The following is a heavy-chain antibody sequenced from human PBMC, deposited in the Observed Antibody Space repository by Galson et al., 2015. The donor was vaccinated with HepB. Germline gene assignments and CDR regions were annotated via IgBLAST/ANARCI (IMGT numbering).Heavy chain of an antibody. D-gene: IGHD2-15*01. J-gene: IGHJ4*02. CDR3: AKDGIMVANNPYQLHF. V-gene: IGHV3-23*01. Sequence: SLRLSCAASGFTFSRYAMTWVRQAPGKGLEWVSSITSSGGKTYYPDSVKGRFTISRDNSRNTVLLQLNSLRAEDTAVYYCAKDGIMVANNPYQLHFWGQGTLVSVSS. CDR1: GFTFSRYA. CDR2: ITSSGGKT.